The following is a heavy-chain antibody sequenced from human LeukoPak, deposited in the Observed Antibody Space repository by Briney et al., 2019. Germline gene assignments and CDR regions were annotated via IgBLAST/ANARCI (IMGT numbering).Heavy chain of an antibody. V-gene: IGHV3-74*01. CDR1: GFTLSNYW. D-gene: IGHD6-13*01. CDR2: INSDGSSK. CDR3: ARVIAAGNHDGFDI. J-gene: IGHJ3*02. Sequence: SGGSLRLSCAASGFTLSNYWMQWVRQAPGEGLVWVSRINSDGSSKSYADSVKGRFTISGDNAKNTLYLQMNSLRAEDTAVYYCARVIAAGNHDGFDIWGQGTMVTVSS.